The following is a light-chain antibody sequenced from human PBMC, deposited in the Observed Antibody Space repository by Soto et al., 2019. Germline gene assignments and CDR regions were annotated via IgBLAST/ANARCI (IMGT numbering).Light chain of an antibody. CDR2: GAS. CDR1: QSVRSNY. Sequence: EIVLTQSPGTLSLSPGERATLSCRASQSVRSNYLAWYQQKPGQAPRLLIYGASSRATGISDRFSGSGSGTDFTLTISRLEPEDFAVYYCQQYDNSRTFGQGTKVEMK. V-gene: IGKV3-20*01. J-gene: IGKJ1*01. CDR3: QQYDNSRT.